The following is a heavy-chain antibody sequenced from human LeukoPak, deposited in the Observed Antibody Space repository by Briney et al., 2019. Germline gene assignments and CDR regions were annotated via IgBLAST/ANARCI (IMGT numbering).Heavy chain of an antibody. J-gene: IGHJ4*02. CDR1: GYTFTGYY. Sequence: ASVKVSCKASGYTFTGYYMHWVRQAPGQGLEWMGRINPNSGGTNYAQKFQGRVTMTRDTSISTAYMELSRLRSDDTAVYYCARGNYYYGSGSYPFDYWGQGTLVTVSS. D-gene: IGHD3-10*01. V-gene: IGHV1-2*06. CDR3: ARGNYYYGSGSYPFDY. CDR2: INPNSGGT.